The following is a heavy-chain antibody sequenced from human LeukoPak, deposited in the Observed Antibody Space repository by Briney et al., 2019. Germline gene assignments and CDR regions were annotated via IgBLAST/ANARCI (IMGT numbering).Heavy chain of an antibody. V-gene: IGHV4-59*02. D-gene: IGHD6-13*01. J-gene: IGHJ4*02. CDR3: ARGYSSSWNYFDY. CDR1: GDSVSSYY. CDR2: IYYSGNT. Sequence: ASETLSLTCTVSGDSVSSYYWSWIRQPPGKGLEWIGYIYYSGNTNYNPSLRGRVTISVDTSKKQFSLKLSSVTAADTAVYYCARGYSSSWNYFDYWGQGTLVTVSS.